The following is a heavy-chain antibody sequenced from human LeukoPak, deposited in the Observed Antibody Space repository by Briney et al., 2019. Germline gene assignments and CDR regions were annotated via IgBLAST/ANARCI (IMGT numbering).Heavy chain of an antibody. CDR3: ARATASRFDY. V-gene: IGHV3-53*01. Sequence: GGSLRLSCAASGFTVSSNYMSWVRQAPGKGLEWVSVIYSGGSTYYADSVKGRFTISRDNSKSTLYIQMNKLRAEDTAVYYCARATASRFDYWGQGTLVTVSS. CDR1: GFTVSSNY. J-gene: IGHJ4*02. CDR2: IYSGGST. D-gene: IGHD4-17*01.